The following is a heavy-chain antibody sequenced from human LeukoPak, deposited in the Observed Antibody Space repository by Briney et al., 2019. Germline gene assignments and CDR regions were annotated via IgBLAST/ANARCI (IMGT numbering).Heavy chain of an antibody. Sequence: SETLSLTCTVSGGSISSSSYYWGWIRQPPGKGLEWIGSIYYSGSTYYNPSLKSRVTISVDTSKNQFSLKLSSVTAADTAVYYCARVGRGAMAPYYFDYWGQGTLVTVSS. CDR3: ARVGRGAMAPYYFDY. CDR1: GGSISSSSYY. CDR2: IYYSGST. D-gene: IGHD3-10*01. J-gene: IGHJ4*02. V-gene: IGHV4-39*01.